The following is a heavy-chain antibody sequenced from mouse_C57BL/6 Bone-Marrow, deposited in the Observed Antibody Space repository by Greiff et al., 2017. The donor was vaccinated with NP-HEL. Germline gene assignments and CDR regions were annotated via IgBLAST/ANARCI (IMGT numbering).Heavy chain of an antibody. CDR3: ARDRGLVTTGYYYAMDY. J-gene: IGHJ4*01. CDR1: GFTFSSYA. V-gene: IGHV5-4*01. Sequence: EVKLVESGGGLVKPGGSLKLSCAASGFTFSSYAMSWVRQTPEKRLEWVATISDGGSYTYYPDNVKGRFTISRDNAKNNLYLQMSHLKSEDTAMYYCARDRGLVTTGYYYAMDYWGQGTSVTVSS. D-gene: IGHD2-2*01. CDR2: ISDGGSYT.